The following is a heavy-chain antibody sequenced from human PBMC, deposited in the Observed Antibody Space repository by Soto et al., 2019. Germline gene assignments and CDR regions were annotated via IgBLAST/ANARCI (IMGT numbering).Heavy chain of an antibody. CDR3: ARGQVMLGYCSGGSCPTGWFDP. Sequence: SVKVSCKASGGTFSSYAISWVRQAPGQGLEWMGGIIPIFGTANYAQKFQGRVTITADKSKSTAYMELSSLRSEDTAVYYCARGQVMLGYCSGGSCPTGWFDPWGRGTLVTV. V-gene: IGHV1-69*06. J-gene: IGHJ5*02. CDR1: GGTFSSYA. CDR2: IIPIFGTA. D-gene: IGHD2-15*01.